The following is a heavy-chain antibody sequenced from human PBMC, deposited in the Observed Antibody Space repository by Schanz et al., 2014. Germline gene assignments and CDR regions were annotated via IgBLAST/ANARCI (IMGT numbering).Heavy chain of an antibody. CDR2: ISSSSSTI. V-gene: IGHV3-48*01. CDR1: GFTVNTNY. CDR3: AKDRQNRVNRVGYYYGMDV. Sequence: EVQLVESGGGLVQPGGSLRLSCAVSGFTVNTNYMSWVRQAPGKGLEWVSYISSSSSTIYYADSVKGRFTISRDNAKNSLYLQMNSLRAEDTALYYCAKDRQNRVNRVGYYYGMDVWGQGTTVTVSS. D-gene: IGHD3-16*01. J-gene: IGHJ6*02.